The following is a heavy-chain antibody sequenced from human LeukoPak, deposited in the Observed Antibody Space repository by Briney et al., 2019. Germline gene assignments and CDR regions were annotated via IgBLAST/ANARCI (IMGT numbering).Heavy chain of an antibody. Sequence: GGSLRLSCAASGFTFSSYAISWVRQAPGQGLEWMGGIIPIFGTANYAQKFQGRVTITTDESTSTAYMEPSSLRSEDTAVYYCALTAGPRMIVVVRDAFDIWGQGTMVTVSS. V-gene: IGHV1-69*05. CDR3: ALTAGPRMIVVVRDAFDI. CDR1: GFTFSSYA. CDR2: IIPIFGTA. J-gene: IGHJ3*02. D-gene: IGHD3-22*01.